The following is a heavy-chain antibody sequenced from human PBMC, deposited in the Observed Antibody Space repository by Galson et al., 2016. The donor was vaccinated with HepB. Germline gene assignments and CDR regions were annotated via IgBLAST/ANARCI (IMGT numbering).Heavy chain of an antibody. V-gene: IGHV4-4*02. Sequence: SETLSLTCDVAGASLRSGNWWNWVRQSPEKGLQWIGQISHSGTTYYNPSLNSRVTISLDTSRNQFSLNVGSVTAADTALYYCARSLAGCSRSSCYLDSWGQGTLVTVS. CDR2: ISHSGTT. J-gene: IGHJ5*01. CDR3: ARSLAGCSRSSCYLDS. CDR1: GASLRSGNW. D-gene: IGHD2-15*01.